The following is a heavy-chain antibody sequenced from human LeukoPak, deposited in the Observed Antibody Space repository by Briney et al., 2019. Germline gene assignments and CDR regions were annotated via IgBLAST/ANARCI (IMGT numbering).Heavy chain of an antibody. V-gene: IGHV3-30-3*01. D-gene: IGHD6-13*01. CDR2: ISYNGSNK. J-gene: IGHJ6*02. CDR3: ARDQSPYSSSWYYYYYGMDV. CDR1: GFTFSSYA. Sequence: GGSLRLSCAASGFTFSSYAMHWVRQAPGKGLEWVAVISYNGSNKYYADSVKGRFTISRDNSKNTLYLQMNSLRAEDTAVYYCARDQSPYSSSWYYYYYGMDVRGQGTTVTVSS.